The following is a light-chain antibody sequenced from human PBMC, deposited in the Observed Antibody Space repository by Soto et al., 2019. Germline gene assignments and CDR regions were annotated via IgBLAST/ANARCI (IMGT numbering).Light chain of an antibody. J-gene: IGLJ1*01. Sequence: QSVLTQPASVSGSPGQSITISCTGSSSDVGGYNFVSWYQQHPGKVPKLMIYDVSSRPSGVSDRFSGSKSGNTASLTISGLQDEDEGDYYCSAYTSSSTHVFGGGTKVTVL. CDR3: SAYTSSSTHV. CDR1: SSDVGGYNF. V-gene: IGLV2-14*03. CDR2: DVS.